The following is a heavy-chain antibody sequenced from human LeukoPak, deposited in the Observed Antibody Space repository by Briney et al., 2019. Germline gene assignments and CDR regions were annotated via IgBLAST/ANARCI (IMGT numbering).Heavy chain of an antibody. D-gene: IGHD3-22*01. J-gene: IGHJ4*02. V-gene: IGHV1-2*06. CDR3: ARTRRRYYYDSSGYYDLGY. Sequence: GASVKVSCKASGYTFTGYYMHWVRRAPGQGLEWMGRINPNSGGTNYAQKFQGRVTMTRDTSISTAYMELSRLRSDDTAVYYCARTRRRYYYDSSGYYDLGYWGQGTLVTVSS. CDR1: GYTFTGYY. CDR2: INPNSGGT.